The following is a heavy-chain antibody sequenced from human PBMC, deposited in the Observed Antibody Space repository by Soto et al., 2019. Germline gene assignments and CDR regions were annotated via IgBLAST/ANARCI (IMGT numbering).Heavy chain of an antibody. CDR1: GGSISSGGYY. V-gene: IGHV4-31*03. D-gene: IGHD3-10*01. CDR3: ARTVLLWFGEFSDYGYFDL. CDR2: IYYSGST. J-gene: IGHJ2*01. Sequence: QVQLQESGPGLVKPSQTLSLTCTVSGGSISSGGYYWSWIRQHPGKGLEWIGYIYYSGSTYYNPSLKSRVTISVDTSKNQCSLKLSSVTAADTAVYYCARTVLLWFGEFSDYGYFDLWGRGTLVTVSS.